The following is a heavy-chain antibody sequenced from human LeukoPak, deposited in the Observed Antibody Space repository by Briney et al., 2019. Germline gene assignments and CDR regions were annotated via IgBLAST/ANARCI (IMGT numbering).Heavy chain of an antibody. D-gene: IGHD1-26*01. CDR2: IKQDGSEK. CDR3: AKVKWELLLGYYYYYMDV. CDR1: GFTFSSYW. V-gene: IGHV3-7*03. J-gene: IGHJ6*03. Sequence: GGSLRLSCAASGFTFSSYWMSWVRQAPGKGLEWVANIKQDGSEKYYVDSVKGRFTISRDNAKNTLYLQMNSLRAEDTAVYYCAKVKWELLLGYYYYYMDVWGKGTTVTISS.